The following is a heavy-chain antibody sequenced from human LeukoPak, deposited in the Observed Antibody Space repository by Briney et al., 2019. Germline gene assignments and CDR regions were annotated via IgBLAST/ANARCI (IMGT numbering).Heavy chain of an antibody. Sequence: ASVKVSCKASGGTFSSYAISWVRQAPGQGLEWMGGIIPIFGTANYAQKFQGRVTITTDESTSTAYMELSSLRSEDTAVYYCARGRAAAGLYYFDYWGQGTLVTVSS. V-gene: IGHV1-69*05. CDR1: GGTFSSYA. J-gene: IGHJ4*02. CDR2: IIPIFGTA. D-gene: IGHD6-13*01. CDR3: ARGRAAAGLYYFDY.